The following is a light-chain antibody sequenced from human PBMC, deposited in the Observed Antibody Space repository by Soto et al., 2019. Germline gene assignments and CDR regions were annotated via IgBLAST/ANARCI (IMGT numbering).Light chain of an antibody. CDR2: DVS. CDR3: SSYTSSSTSVV. J-gene: IGLJ2*01. V-gene: IGLV2-14*01. CDR1: SSDVGGYNY. Sequence: QSALTQPASVSGSPGQSITISCTGTSSDVGGYNYVSWYQQHPGKAPKPMIYDVSNRPSGVSDRFSGSKSGNTASLTISGLQAEDEADYYCSSYTSSSTSVVFGGGTKVTVL.